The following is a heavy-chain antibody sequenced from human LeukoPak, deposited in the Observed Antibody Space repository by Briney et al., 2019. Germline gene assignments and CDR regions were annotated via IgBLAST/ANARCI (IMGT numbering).Heavy chain of an antibody. CDR1: GFTFSSYA. D-gene: IGHD3-10*01. CDR3: AKGGGSAPYYFDS. J-gene: IGHJ4*02. Sequence: GGSLRLSCAASGFTFSSYAMSWVRQAPGKGLEWVSAISGSGGSTYYADSVKGRFTISRDNSKNTVYLQMNSLRAEDTAVYHCAKGGGSAPYYFDSWGQGTLVTVSS. V-gene: IGHV3-23*01. CDR2: ISGSGGST.